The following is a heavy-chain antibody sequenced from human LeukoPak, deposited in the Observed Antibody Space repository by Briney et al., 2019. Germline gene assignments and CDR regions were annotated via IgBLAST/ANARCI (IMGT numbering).Heavy chain of an antibody. D-gene: IGHD2-2*02. CDR2: IIPIFGTA. V-gene: IGHV1-69*13. CDR1: GGTFSSYA. J-gene: IGHJ6*02. CDR3: ARSVVPAAIRNYYYDMDV. Sequence: SVKVSCKASGGTFSSYAISWVRQAPGQGLEWMGGIIPIFGTANYAQKFQGRVTITADESTSTAYMELSSLRSEDTAVYYCARSVVPAAIRNYYYDMDVWGQGTTVTVSS.